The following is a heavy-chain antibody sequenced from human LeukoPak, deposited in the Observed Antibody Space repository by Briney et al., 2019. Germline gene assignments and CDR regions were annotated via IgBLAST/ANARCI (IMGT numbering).Heavy chain of an antibody. V-gene: IGHV4-39*01. CDR3: ARHFPDCGAACHPPRAVDY. CDR1: GASIRNSNYY. J-gene: IGHJ4*02. D-gene: IGHD2-21*02. CDR2: AYYGGST. Sequence: KTSETLSLTCTVSGASIRNSNYYWGCLRQSPGKGLEWIGSAYYGGSTYYNPSLKSRVTISVDTSKNQFSLKLNSVTAADTAVYYCARHFPDCGAACHPPRAVDYWGQGTLVTVSS.